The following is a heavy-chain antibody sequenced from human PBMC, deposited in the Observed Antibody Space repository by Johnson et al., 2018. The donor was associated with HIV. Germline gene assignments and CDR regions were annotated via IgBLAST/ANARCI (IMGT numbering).Heavy chain of an antibody. CDR1: GITVSSNY. CDR3: ARDKHSWGGDADAFDI. Sequence: VQLVESGGGLVQPGGSLRLSCAASGITVSSNYMTWVRQAPGKGLEWVSVIDSGGTTYHADSVKGRFTISRDNSKNTLYLQMNSLRAEDTAVYYCARDKHSWGGDADAFDIWGQGTFVSVSS. D-gene: IGHD6-13*01. J-gene: IGHJ3*02. CDR2: IDSGGTT. V-gene: IGHV3-66*01.